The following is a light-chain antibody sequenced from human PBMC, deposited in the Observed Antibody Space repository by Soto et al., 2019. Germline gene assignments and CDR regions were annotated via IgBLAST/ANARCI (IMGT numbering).Light chain of an antibody. Sequence: EIVLTQSPGTLSLSPGERATLSCRASQSVSSSYLAWYQQKPGQAPRLLIYGTSRRATGIPDRFSGSGSGTDFTLNICRLEPEDFAVYYCQQYVSSQITFGQGTRLEIK. V-gene: IGKV3-20*01. CDR2: GTS. CDR1: QSVSSSY. CDR3: QQYVSSQIT. J-gene: IGKJ5*01.